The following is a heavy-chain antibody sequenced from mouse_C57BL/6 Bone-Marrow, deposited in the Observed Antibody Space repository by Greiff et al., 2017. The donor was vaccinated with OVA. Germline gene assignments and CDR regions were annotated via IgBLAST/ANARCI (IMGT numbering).Heavy chain of an antibody. CDR1: GYTFTSYG. D-gene: IGHD2-1*01. J-gene: IGHJ4*01. CDR2: IYPRSGNT. V-gene: IGHV1-81*01. CDR3: ARVISCRNYVAFAIDY. Sequence: QVQLQQSGAELARPGASVKLSCKASGYTFTSYGISWVKQRTGQGLEWIGEIYPRSGNTYYNEKFKGKATLTADKSSSTAYMVLRSLTSDYSAVSFCARVISCRNYVAFAIDYWGPGTSVTVSS.